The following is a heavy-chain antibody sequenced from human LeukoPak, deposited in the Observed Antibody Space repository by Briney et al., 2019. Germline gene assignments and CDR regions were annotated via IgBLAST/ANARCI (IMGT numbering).Heavy chain of an antibody. Sequence: EASVKVSCKASGSTFSSIAISWVRQAPGQGLEWMGWINTNTGNPTYAQGFTGRFVFSLDTSVSTAYLQISSLKAEDTAVYYCARDRGATGEHYYYYYYMDVWGKGTTVTVSS. CDR2: INTNTGNP. CDR3: ARDRGATGEHYYYYYYMDV. V-gene: IGHV7-4-1*02. CDR1: GSTFSSIA. J-gene: IGHJ6*03. D-gene: IGHD1-26*01.